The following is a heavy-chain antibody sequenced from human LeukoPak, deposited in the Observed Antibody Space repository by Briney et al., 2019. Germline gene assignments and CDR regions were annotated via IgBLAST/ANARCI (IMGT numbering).Heavy chain of an antibody. V-gene: IGHV3-11*01. CDR2: ISSSGSTI. J-gene: IGHJ5*02. CDR3: ARVGSGWYVNWFDP. D-gene: IGHD6-19*01. CDR1: GFTFSDYY. Sequence: TGGSLRLSCAASGFTFSDYYMSWIRQAPGRGLEWVSYISSSGSTIYYADSVKGRFTISRDNAKNSLYLQMNSLRAEDTAVYYCARVGSGWYVNWFDPWGQGTLVTVSS.